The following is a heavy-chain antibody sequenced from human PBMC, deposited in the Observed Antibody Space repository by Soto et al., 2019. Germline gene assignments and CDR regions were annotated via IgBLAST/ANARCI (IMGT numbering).Heavy chain of an antibody. V-gene: IGHV3-15*01. CDR1: GFTFSNAW. Sequence: PGGSLRLSCAASGFTFSNAWMSWVRQAPGKGLEWVGRIKSKTDGGTTDYAAPVKGRFTISRDDSKNTLYLQMSSLKTEDTAVYYCTTASYYDILTGYRIPLWGFDYWGQGTLVTVSS. CDR3: TTASYYDILTGYRIPLWGFDY. D-gene: IGHD3-9*01. CDR2: IKSKTDGGTT. J-gene: IGHJ4*02.